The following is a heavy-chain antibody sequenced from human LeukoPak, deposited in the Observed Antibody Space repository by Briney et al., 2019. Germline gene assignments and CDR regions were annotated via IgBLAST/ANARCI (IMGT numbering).Heavy chain of an antibody. CDR1: GYTFTGYY. V-gene: IGHV1-69*04. CDR3: ARAPGGCSGGSCYSN. J-gene: IGHJ4*02. Sequence: SVKVSCKASGYTFTGYYMHWVRQAPGQGLEWMGRIIPFVGMADFAQKFQGRVTITADKSTSTAYMELSSLRSEDTAVYYCARAPGGCSGGSCYSNWGQGTLVTVSS. D-gene: IGHD2-15*01. CDR2: IIPFVGMA.